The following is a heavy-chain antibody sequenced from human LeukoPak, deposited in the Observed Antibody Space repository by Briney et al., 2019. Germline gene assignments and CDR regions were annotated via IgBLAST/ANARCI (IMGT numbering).Heavy chain of an antibody. J-gene: IGHJ4*02. V-gene: IGHV1-46*01. CDR2: INPSGGTT. D-gene: IGHD5-18*01. CDR3: ARSPYTYGSLFYLDN. Sequence: ASVKVSCKASGYTFTHYYIHWVRQAPGQGLEWMGKINPSGGTTDYAQKFQGRVTLTRDTSTSTVYMEPSSLRSEDTAVYYCARSPYTYGSLFYLDNWGQGTLVTVSS. CDR1: GYTFTHYY.